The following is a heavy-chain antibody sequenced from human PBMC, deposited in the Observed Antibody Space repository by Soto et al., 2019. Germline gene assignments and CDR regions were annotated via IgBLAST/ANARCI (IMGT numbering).Heavy chain of an antibody. Sequence: ASVKVSCKASGYTFTSYDINWVRQATGQGLEWMGWMNPNSGNTGYAQKFQGRVTMTRNTSISTAYMQLNSVTPEDTAVYYCAKETGDLYYYYYMDVWGKGTTVTVSS. D-gene: IGHD7-27*01. CDR3: AKETGDLYYYYYMDV. V-gene: IGHV1-8*01. J-gene: IGHJ6*03. CDR2: MNPNSGNT. CDR1: GYTFTSYD.